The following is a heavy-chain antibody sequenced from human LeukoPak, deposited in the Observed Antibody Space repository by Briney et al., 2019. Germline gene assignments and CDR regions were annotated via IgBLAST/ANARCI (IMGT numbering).Heavy chain of an antibody. CDR1: GLTFSSYE. Sequence: PGGSLRLSCAAPGLTFSSYEMNWVSQAPGPGLEWVSYISSSGSTIYYADSVKGRFTISRDNAKNSLYLQMNSLRAEDAAVYYCASTMVRGVTHWGQGTLVTVSS. D-gene: IGHD3-10*01. CDR3: ASTMVRGVTH. J-gene: IGHJ4*02. CDR2: ISSSGSTI. V-gene: IGHV3-48*03.